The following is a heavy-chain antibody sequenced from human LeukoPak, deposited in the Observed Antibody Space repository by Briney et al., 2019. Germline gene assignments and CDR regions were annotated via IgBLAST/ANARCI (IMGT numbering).Heavy chain of an antibody. CDR2: IKQDGSEK. CDR1: GLMFSTSG. V-gene: IGHV3-7*01. D-gene: IGHD3-10*01. Sequence: GGSLRLSCAASGLMFSTSGMHWVRQAPGKGLEWVANIKQDGSEKYYVDSVKGRFTISRDNAKNSLYLQMNSLRAEDTAVYYCARGAHYYGSGSWGQGTLVTVSS. J-gene: IGHJ4*02. CDR3: ARGAHYYGSGS.